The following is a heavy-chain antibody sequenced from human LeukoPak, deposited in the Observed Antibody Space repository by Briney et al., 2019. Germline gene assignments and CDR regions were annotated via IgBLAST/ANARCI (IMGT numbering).Heavy chain of an antibody. CDR1: AYRFTTYW. J-gene: IGHJ3*02. V-gene: IGHV5-51*01. D-gene: IGHD2-21*02. CDR2: IYPGDSDT. CDR3: ARSYCGGDWCAFDI. Sequence: GESLKISCQGSAYRFTTYWIGWVRQMPGKGLEWMGIIYPGDSDTRYSPSFQGQVSISSAKSISTTYLQWSSLKASDTAMYYCARSYCGGDWCAFDIWGQGTMVTVSS.